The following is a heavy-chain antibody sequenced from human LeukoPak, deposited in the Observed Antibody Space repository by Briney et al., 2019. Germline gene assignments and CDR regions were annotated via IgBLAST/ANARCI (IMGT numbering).Heavy chain of an antibody. J-gene: IGHJ4*02. V-gene: IGHV4-34*01. CDR2: INHSGST. D-gene: IGHD3-16*01. Sequence: RTSETLSLTRTVSGGSISSYYWSWIRQPPGKGLEWIGEINHSGSTNYNPSLKSRVTISVDTSKNQFSLKLSSVTAADTAVYYCASLIIPESSFDYWGQGTLVTVSS. CDR1: GGSISSYY. CDR3: ASLIIPESSFDY.